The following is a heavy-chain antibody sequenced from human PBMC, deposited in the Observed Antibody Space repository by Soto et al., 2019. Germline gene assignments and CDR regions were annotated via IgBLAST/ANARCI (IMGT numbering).Heavy chain of an antibody. D-gene: IGHD6-19*01. J-gene: IGHJ4*02. V-gene: IGHV1-18*04. CDR2: ISTFNGNA. CDR1: GYTFSSNG. CDR3: ARLHGYSSGWYDY. Sequence: QVQLVQSGAEVKKPGASVKVSCKASGYTFSSNGVSWVRQAPGQGLEWMGWISTFNGNAHYAQKLQGRDTMNTDTSTNTAYMELTSLSSDDTAVYYCARLHGYSSGWYDYWGQGTLVTVSS.